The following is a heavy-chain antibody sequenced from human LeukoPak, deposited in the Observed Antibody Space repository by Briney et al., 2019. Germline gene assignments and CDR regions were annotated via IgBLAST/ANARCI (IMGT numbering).Heavy chain of an antibody. CDR1: GGSFSDYY. Sequence: SETLSLTCAVYGGSFSDYYWSWIRQPPGKGLEWIGEINHSGSTNYNPSLKSRVTISVDTSKNQFSLRLSSVTAADTAVYYCARGCAYYDSSGYPLCVWGQGTLVTVSS. J-gene: IGHJ4*02. CDR2: INHSGST. D-gene: IGHD3-22*01. CDR3: ARGCAYYDSSGYPLCV. V-gene: IGHV4-34*01.